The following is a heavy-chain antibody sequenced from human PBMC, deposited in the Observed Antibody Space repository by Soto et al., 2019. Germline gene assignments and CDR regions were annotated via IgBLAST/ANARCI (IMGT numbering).Heavy chain of an antibody. V-gene: IGHV3-72*01. CDR1: GFTFSDHY. CDR3: ARELMTTVTFFDF. Sequence: EVQLVESGGDLVQPGGSLRLSCVASGFTFSDHYMDWVRQAPGKGLEWVGRTRNKANSYTTEYAASVKGRFTISRDDSKNSLYLQMNSLKTEDTAVYYCARELMTTVTFFDFWGQGTLVTDSS. D-gene: IGHD4-17*01. J-gene: IGHJ4*02. CDR2: TRNKANSYTT.